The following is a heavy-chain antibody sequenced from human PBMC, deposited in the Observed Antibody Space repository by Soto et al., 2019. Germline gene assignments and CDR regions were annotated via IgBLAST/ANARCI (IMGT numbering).Heavy chain of an antibody. D-gene: IGHD6-19*01. CDR1: GYTFSSYS. V-gene: IGHV1-18*01. J-gene: IGHJ4*02. CDR2: ISGYNGNT. CDR3: ARGMGLAGDFDY. Sequence: EASVKVSCKTSGYTFSSYSISWVRQAPGQGLEWMGWISGYNGNTNYAQKFQGRVTMTTDTSTSTAYMELRSLTSDDTAVYYCARGMGLAGDFDYWGQGALVTVSS.